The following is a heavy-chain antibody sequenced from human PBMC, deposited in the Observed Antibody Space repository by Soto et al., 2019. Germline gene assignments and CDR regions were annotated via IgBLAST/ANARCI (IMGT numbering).Heavy chain of an antibody. J-gene: IGHJ4*01. Sequence: NPSETLSLTCTVSVYSISSGSYWAWIRQPPGKGPEWIASIYHGGTTFYNPSLKSRITISVDTSNNQFSLKLTSVTAADTAVYYCARVHVMVVDGSTFDYWGHGTLVTVSS. D-gene: IGHD6-19*01. CDR3: ARVHVMVVDGSTFDY. CDR2: IYHGGTT. CDR1: VYSISSGSY. V-gene: IGHV4-38-2*02.